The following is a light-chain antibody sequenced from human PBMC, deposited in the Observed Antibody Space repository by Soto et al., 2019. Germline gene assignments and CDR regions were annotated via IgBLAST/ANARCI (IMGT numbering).Light chain of an antibody. Sequence: ESVLTQSPGTLSLSPGERATLCCRASQSVSSSYLAWYQQKPGQAPRLLIYGASSRATGIPDRFSGSGSGTDFTLTINRLEPEDFAVYYCEQYDKSITFGGGTKVDIK. CDR3: EQYDKSIT. J-gene: IGKJ4*01. CDR2: GAS. CDR1: QSVSSSY. V-gene: IGKV3-20*01.